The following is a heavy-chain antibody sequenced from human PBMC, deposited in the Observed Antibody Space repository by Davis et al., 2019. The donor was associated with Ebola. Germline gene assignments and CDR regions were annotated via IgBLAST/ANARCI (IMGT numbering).Heavy chain of an antibody. V-gene: IGHV1-69*13. Sequence: SVKVSCKASGGTFSSYAISWVRQAPGQGLEWMGGIIPIFGTANYAQKFQGRVTITADESTSTAYMELSSLRSEDMAVYYCARDRRTKGSGYYYYYYGMDVWGKGTTVTVSS. J-gene: IGHJ6*04. CDR2: IIPIFGTA. CDR3: ARDRRTKGSGYYYYYYGMDV. D-gene: IGHD3-22*01. CDR1: GGTFSSYA.